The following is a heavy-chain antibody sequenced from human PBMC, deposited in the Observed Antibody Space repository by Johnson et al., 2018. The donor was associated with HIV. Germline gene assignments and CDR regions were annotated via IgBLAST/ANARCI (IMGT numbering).Heavy chain of an antibody. Sequence: QVQLVESGGGVVQPGRSLRLSCAASGFTFSSYAMHWVRQAPGKGLEWVAFIRYDGSNKYYADSVKGRFTISRDNSKNTLYLQMNSLRAEDTAVYYCARDRPIAPFDIWGQGTMVTVSS. CDR2: IRYDGSNK. CDR1: GFTFSSYA. V-gene: IGHV3-30*04. J-gene: IGHJ3*02. CDR3: ARDRPIAPFDI. D-gene: IGHD3-22*01.